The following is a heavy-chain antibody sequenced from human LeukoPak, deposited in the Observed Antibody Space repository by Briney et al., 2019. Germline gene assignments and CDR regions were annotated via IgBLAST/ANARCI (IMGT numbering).Heavy chain of an antibody. D-gene: IGHD3-22*01. V-gene: IGHV3-30*18. J-gene: IGHJ4*02. CDR3: AKTSREFRDSSGGYDY. CDR2: FSYDGSDK. Sequence: PGGSLRLSCEASGFTFSNYDMHWVRQAPGRGLEWVAIFSYDGSDKYYADSVKGRFTISRDNSKSTLYLQMNSLRSEDTAVYYCAKTSREFRDSSGGYDYWGQGILVTVFS. CDR1: GFTFSNYD.